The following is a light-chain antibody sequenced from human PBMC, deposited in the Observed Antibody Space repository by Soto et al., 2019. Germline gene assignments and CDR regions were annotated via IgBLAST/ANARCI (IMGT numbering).Light chain of an antibody. V-gene: IGLV2-8*01. CDR3: SSYAGSSKV. CDR2: EVN. J-gene: IGLJ1*01. Sequence: QSVLTQPPSASGSPGQSVAISCTGTSSDVGGYNYVSWYQQHPGKAPKLMIYEVNKRPSGVPDRFSGSKSGNTASLTVSGLQAEDEADYYCSSYAGSSKVCGPGNKVTV. CDR1: SSDVGGYNY.